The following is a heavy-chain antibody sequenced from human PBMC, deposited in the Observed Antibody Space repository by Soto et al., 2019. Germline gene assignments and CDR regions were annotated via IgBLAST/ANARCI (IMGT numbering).Heavy chain of an antibody. J-gene: IGHJ3*01. V-gene: IGHV3-53*01. D-gene: IGHD1-1*01. CDR3: ASWHEREHDYDV. CDR2: LYDVFGS. CDR1: GLTVSGTKY. Sequence: DVQLVESGGGLIQPGESLRLSCAAFGLTVSGTKYVAWVRQAPGKGLEWVSALYDVFGSFYADSVKGRFTTSSDRSTSTVYLQMNDLRPDDTAVYYCASWHEREHDYDVWGQGTTVIVSS.